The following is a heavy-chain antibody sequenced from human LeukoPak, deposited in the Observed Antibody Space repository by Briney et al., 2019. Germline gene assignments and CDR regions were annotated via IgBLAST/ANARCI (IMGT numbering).Heavy chain of an antibody. V-gene: IGHV4-4*07. CDR1: GGSITTYY. CDR2: IYSSGST. Sequence: SETLSLTCTVSGGSITTYYWSWMRQHAGKALEWIGRIYSSGSTNYNPSLKSRVTMSVDKSKNQFSLRLTSVTAADMAVYYCARDKAGSSSVDYWGQGTLVTVSS. D-gene: IGHD6-13*01. CDR3: ARDKAGSSSVDY. J-gene: IGHJ4*02.